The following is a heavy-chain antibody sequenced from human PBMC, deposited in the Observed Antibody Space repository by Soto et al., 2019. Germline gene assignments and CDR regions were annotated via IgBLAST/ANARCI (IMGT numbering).Heavy chain of an antibody. J-gene: IGHJ6*02. D-gene: IGHD1-1*01. CDR1: GDSVSSNSAA. Sequence: SQTLSLTCVISGDSVSSNSAAWNWIRQSPSRGLEWLGRTYYRSKWYNDYAVSVKSRITINPDTSKNQFSLQLNSVTPEDTAVYYCARDLRSPSLESYVMDVSGQGTTVTVSS. V-gene: IGHV6-1*01. CDR3: ARDLRSPSLESYVMDV. CDR2: TYYRSKWYN.